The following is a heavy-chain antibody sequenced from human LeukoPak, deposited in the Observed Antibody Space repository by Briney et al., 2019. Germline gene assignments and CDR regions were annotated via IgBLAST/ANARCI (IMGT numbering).Heavy chain of an antibody. CDR1: GFSFSYYW. J-gene: IGHJ3*02. V-gene: IGHV3-7*04. CDR2: IKEDGTEK. CDR3: ARVIAVARHDAFDI. D-gene: IGHD6-19*01. Sequence: GGSLRLSCAASGFSFSYYWMTWVRQAPGKGLEWVANIKEDGTEKYSVDSVKGRFTISRDNAENSLYLQMNSLRAEDTAVYYCARVIAVARHDAFDIWGQGTMDTVSS.